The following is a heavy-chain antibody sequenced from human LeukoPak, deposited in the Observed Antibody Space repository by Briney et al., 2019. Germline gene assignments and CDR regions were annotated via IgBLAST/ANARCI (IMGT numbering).Heavy chain of an antibody. J-gene: IGHJ4*02. V-gene: IGHV5-51*01. D-gene: IGHD3-10*01. CDR1: GYSFTTYW. CDR3: AREVSLRGLPHFDY. Sequence: GESLKISCKGSGYSFTTYWIGWVRQMPGKGLEWMGIIYPGDSDTRYSPSFQGQVTMSADKSISTAYLQWSSLKASDSAMYYCAREVSLRGLPHFDYWGQGTLVTVSS. CDR2: IYPGDSDT.